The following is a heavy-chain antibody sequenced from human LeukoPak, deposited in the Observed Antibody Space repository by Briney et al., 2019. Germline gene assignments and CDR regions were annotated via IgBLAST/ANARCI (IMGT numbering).Heavy chain of an antibody. D-gene: IGHD3-22*01. J-gene: IGHJ3*02. Sequence: ASAKVSCKASGDTFTSYYMHWVRQAPGQGLECMGIINPSGTSTSYAQKFQGRVTMTRDMSTSTVYMELSSLRSEDTAVYYCARGRHYYDSSDYYYEGDAFDIWGQGTMVTVSS. CDR1: GDTFTSYY. CDR3: ARGRHYYDSSDYYYEGDAFDI. V-gene: IGHV1-46*01. CDR2: INPSGTST.